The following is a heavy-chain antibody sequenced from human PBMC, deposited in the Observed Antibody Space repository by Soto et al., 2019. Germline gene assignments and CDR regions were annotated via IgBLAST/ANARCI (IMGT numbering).Heavy chain of an antibody. D-gene: IGHD1-26*01. J-gene: IGHJ6*02. CDR1: GGSLRNHY. V-gene: IGHV4-59*11. CDR2: IYYRGST. CDR3: ARDGREASGMDV. Sequence: PSLTPSLACTVCGGSLRNHYQSWVRQAPGKGLEWIGHIYYRGSTTYNPSLRSRSTISVDTSNNQFSLKLNSVTTADTAVYYCARDGREASGMDVWGQGTKVTVSS.